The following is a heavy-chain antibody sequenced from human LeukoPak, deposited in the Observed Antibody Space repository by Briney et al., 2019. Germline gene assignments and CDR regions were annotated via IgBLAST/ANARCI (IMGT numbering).Heavy chain of an antibody. CDR1: GYTFTSYD. Sequence: ASVKVSCKASGYTFTSYDINWVRQATGQGLEWMGWMNPNSGNTGYAQKFQGRVTITRNTSISTAYMELSSLRSEDTAVYYCARVAGTTLKFDYWGQGTLVTVSS. CDR2: MNPNSGNT. J-gene: IGHJ4*02. V-gene: IGHV1-8*03. CDR3: ARVAGTTLKFDY. D-gene: IGHD1-7*01.